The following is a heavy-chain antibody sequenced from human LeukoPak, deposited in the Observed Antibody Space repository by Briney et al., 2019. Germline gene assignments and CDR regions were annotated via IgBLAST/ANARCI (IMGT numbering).Heavy chain of an antibody. CDR2: INHSGST. V-gene: IGHV4-39*07. CDR3: ARKKWLRPRIAVAGTGWFDP. D-gene: IGHD6-19*01. J-gene: IGHJ5*02. Sequence: PSETLSLTCTVSGGSISSSSYYWGWIRQPPGKGLEWIGEINHSGSTNYNPSLKSRVTISVDTSKNQFSLKLSSVTAADTAVYYCARKKWLRPRIAVAGTGWFDPWGQGTLVTVSS. CDR1: GGSISSSSYY.